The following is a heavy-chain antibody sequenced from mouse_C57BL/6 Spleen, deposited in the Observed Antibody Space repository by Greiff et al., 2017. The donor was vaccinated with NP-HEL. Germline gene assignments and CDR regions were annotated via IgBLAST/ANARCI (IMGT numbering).Heavy chain of an antibody. CDR2: IYPGDGDT. D-gene: IGHD1-1*01. J-gene: IGHJ2*01. CDR1: GYAFSSYW. Sequence: VKLQESGAELVKPGASVKISCKASGYAFSSYWMNWVKQRPGKGLEWIGQIYPGDGDTNYNGKFKGKATLTADKSSSTAYMQLSSLTSEDSAVYFCARIDYGSSHPDYWGQGTTLTVSS. V-gene: IGHV1-80*01. CDR3: ARIDYGSSHPDY.